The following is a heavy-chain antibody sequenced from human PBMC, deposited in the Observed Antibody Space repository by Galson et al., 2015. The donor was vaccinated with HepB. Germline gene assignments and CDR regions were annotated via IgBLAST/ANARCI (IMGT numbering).Heavy chain of an antibody. J-gene: IGHJ6*02. Sequence: SLRLSCAASGFTFSSYSMNWVRQAPGKGLEWVSSISSSSSYIYYADSVKGRFTISRDNAKNSLYLQMNSLRAEDTAVYYCAGEPTTADYDMDVWGQGTTVTVSS. CDR3: AGEPTTADYDMDV. D-gene: IGHD4-17*01. CDR2: ISSSSSYI. V-gene: IGHV3-21*01. CDR1: GFTFSSYS.